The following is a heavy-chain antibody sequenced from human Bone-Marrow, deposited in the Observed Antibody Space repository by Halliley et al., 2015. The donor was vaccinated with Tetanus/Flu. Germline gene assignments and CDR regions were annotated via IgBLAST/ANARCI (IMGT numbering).Heavy chain of an antibody. CDR1: GFAFIRYW. D-gene: IGHD3-10*01. Sequence: SLRLSCAASGFAFIRYWMHWVRQDPGKGLVWVSRINPNGGTITYADSVKGRFTVSRDNAKNTLYLQMNSLRAEDSALYYCARDLDYHGSGTSGSPGDGFDYWGQGTLVTVSS. V-gene: IGHV3-74*01. CDR3: ARDLDYHGSGTSGSPGDGFDY. CDR2: INPNGGTI. J-gene: IGHJ4*02.